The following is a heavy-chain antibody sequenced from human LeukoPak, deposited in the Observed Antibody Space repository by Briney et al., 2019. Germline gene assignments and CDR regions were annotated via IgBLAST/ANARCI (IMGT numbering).Heavy chain of an antibody. CDR2: IYYSGST. J-gene: IGHJ3*02. V-gene: IGHV4-39*07. CDR1: GGSISSSSYY. D-gene: IGHD6-13*01. Sequence: SETLSLTCTVSGGSISSSSYYWGWIRQPPGKGLEWIGSIYYSGSTYYNPSLKSRVTISVDTSKNQFSLKLSSVTAADTAVYYCARIFSGGYRDAFDIWGQGTMVTVSS. CDR3: ARIFSGGYRDAFDI.